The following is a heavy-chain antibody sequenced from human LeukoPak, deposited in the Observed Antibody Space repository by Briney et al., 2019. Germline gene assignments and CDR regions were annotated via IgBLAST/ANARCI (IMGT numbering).Heavy chain of an antibody. Sequence: GGSLRLSCEGSGFNFNNYAMHWVRQAPGKGLEWVSIIYGGGNTYYADSVKGRFTISRDNSKNTLYLQMNSLRAEAAAVYYCARSLITMVRGVIGEDYFDYWGQGTPVTVSS. D-gene: IGHD3-10*01. CDR3: ARSLITMVRGVIGEDYFDY. CDR2: IYGGGNT. CDR1: GFNFNNYA. V-gene: IGHV3-66*01. J-gene: IGHJ4*02.